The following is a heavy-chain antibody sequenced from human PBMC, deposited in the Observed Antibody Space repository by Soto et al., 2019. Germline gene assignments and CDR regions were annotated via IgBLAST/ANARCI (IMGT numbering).Heavy chain of an antibody. Sequence: ASETLSLTCAVYGGSFSGYYWSWIRQPPGKGLEWIGEINHSGSTNYNPSLKSRVTISVDTSKNQFSLKLSSVTAADTAVYYCARETTYYYYSYGMDVWGQGTTVTVSS. V-gene: IGHV4-34*01. CDR3: ARETTYYYYSYGMDV. J-gene: IGHJ6*02. CDR1: GGSFSGYY. CDR2: INHSGST.